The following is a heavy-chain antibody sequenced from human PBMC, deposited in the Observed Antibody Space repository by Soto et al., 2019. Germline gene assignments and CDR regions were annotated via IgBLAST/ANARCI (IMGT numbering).Heavy chain of an antibody. Sequence: ASVKVSCKASGYTFTSYGISWVRQAPGQGLEWMGWISAYNGNTNYAQKLQGRVTMTTDTSTSTAYMELRSLRSDDTAVYYCARDNAASSSWSYYYYGMAVWCQGTTVTVSS. CDR2: ISAYNGNT. J-gene: IGHJ6*02. CDR1: GYTFTSYG. D-gene: IGHD6-13*01. V-gene: IGHV1-18*01. CDR3: ARDNAASSSWSYYYYGMAV.